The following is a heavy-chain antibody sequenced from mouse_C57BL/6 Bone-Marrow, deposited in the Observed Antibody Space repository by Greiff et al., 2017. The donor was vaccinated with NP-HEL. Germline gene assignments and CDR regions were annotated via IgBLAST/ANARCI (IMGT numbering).Heavy chain of an antibody. D-gene: IGHD1-1*01. J-gene: IGHJ4*01. CDR1: GFTFSSYA. CDR3: ARNYYGSHMDY. Sequence: EVKLVESGGGLVKPGGSLKLSCAASGFTFSSYAMSWVRQTPEKRLEWVATISDGGSYTYYPDNVKGRFTISRDNAKNNLYLQMSHLTSEDTAMYYCARNYYGSHMDYWGQGTSVTVSS. V-gene: IGHV5-4*03. CDR2: ISDGGSYT.